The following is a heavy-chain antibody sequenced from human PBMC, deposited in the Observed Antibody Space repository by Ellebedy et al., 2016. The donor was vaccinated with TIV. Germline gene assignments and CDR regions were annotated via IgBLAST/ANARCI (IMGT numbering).Heavy chain of an antibody. CDR3: ARDLRTSCCYTGVDY. CDR1: GGSFSGYY. Sequence: SETLSLTCAVYGGSFSGYYWSWICQPPGKGLEWIGEIHHSGSTNYNPSLTNRVTISVDTSKNQFSLKLSSVTAADTAVYYWARDLRTSCCYTGVDYWGQGTLVTVSS. J-gene: IGHJ4*02. D-gene: IGHD2-2*01. V-gene: IGHV4-34*01. CDR2: IHHSGST.